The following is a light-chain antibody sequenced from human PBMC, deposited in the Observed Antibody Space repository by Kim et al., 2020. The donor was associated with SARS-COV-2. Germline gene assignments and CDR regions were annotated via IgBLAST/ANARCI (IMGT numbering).Light chain of an antibody. Sequence: ASVEARGTIASRASQGIITYVAVYQVKSGKVLLPVIYGASTLRSGVPSRFSGSGSGRDFTLSISSLQPEDVASYYCQSYNSVPRTFGQGTKVEIK. CDR1: QGIITY. V-gene: IGKV1-27*01. CDR2: GAS. CDR3: QSYNSVPRT. J-gene: IGKJ1*01.